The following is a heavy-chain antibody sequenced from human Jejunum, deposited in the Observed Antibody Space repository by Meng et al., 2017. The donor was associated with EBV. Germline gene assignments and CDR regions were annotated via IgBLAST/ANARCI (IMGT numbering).Heavy chain of an antibody. CDR3: ATAHGFTIFGVAYYFDY. J-gene: IGHJ4*02. CDR2: FDPEDGET. CDR1: GYSLTELS. V-gene: IGHV1-24*01. Sequence: QVQLVQSGAEVKKPGASVKVSCKGSGYSLTELSMHWVRQAPGKGLEWMGCFDPEDGETIYAQKFQGRVTMTEDTSTDTAYMELSSLRSEDTAVYYCATAHGFTIFGVAYYFDYWGQGTLVTVSS. D-gene: IGHD3-3*01.